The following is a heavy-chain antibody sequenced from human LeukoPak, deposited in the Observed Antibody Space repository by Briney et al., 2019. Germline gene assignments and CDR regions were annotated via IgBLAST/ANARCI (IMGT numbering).Heavy chain of an antibody. CDR3: ARAPPDTYCGGDCYHYFDY. CDR2: IYYSGST. V-gene: IGHV4-30-4*01. CDR1: GGSISSGDYY. D-gene: IGHD2-21*02. J-gene: IGHJ4*02. Sequence: PSETLSLTCTVSGGSISSGDYYWSWIRQPPGEGLEWIGYIYYSGSTYYNPSLKSRVTISVDTSKNQFSLKLSSVTAADTAVYYCARAPPDTYCGGDCYHYFDYWGQGTLVTVSS.